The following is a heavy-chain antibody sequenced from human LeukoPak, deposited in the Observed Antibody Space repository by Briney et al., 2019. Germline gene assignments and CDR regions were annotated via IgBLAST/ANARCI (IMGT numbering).Heavy chain of an antibody. D-gene: IGHD5-18*01. CDR1: GGSISSSSYY. CDR2: IYYSGST. Sequence: PSQTLSLTCTVAGGSISSSSYYWGWIRQPPGKGLEWIGSIYYSGSTYYNPSLKSRVTISVDTSKNQFSLKLSSVTAADTAVYYCARLRGYSYGYREYYFDYWGQGTLVTVSS. CDR3: ARLRGYSYGYREYYFDY. J-gene: IGHJ4*02. V-gene: IGHV4-39*01.